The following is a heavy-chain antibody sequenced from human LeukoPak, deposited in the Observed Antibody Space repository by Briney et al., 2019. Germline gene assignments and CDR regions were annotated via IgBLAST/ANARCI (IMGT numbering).Heavy chain of an antibody. CDR1: GGSISSSSYY. V-gene: IGHV4-39*07. D-gene: IGHD6-6*01. J-gene: IGHJ4*02. CDR3: ARDSAVLEYSSSSSLSIDY. Sequence: SETLSLTCTVSGGSISSSSYYWGWIRQPPGKGLEWIGSIYYSGSIYYNPSLKSRVTISVDTSKNQFSLKLSSVTAADTAVYYCARDSAVLEYSSSSSLSIDYWGQGTLVTVSS. CDR2: IYYSGSI.